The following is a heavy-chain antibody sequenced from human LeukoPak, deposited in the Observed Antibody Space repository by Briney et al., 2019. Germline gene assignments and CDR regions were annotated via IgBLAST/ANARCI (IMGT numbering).Heavy chain of an antibody. CDR1: GYTFTDYY. Sequence: GASVKVSCKASGYTFTDYYMHWVRQAPGQGLEWMGWINPNSGGTNYAQKFQGRVTMTRDTSISTAYLELTRLTSDDTAVYYCAAPTGFCSGTNCLAYFDLWGRGTLVTVSS. CDR2: INPNSGGT. J-gene: IGHJ2*01. CDR3: AAPTGFCSGTNCLAYFDL. D-gene: IGHD2-2*01. V-gene: IGHV1-2*02.